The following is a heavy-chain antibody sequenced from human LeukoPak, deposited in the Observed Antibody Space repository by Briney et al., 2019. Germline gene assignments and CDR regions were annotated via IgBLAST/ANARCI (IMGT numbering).Heavy chain of an antibody. V-gene: IGHV1-69*13. CDR2: IIPIFGTA. D-gene: IGHD3-22*01. J-gene: IGHJ3*02. CDR3: ARPGGNSSGADAFDI. CDR1: GGTFSSYA. Sequence: SVKVSCXASGGTFSSYAISWVRQAHGQGLEWMGGIIPIFGTANYAQKFQGRVTITADESTSTAYMELSSLRSEDTAVYYCARPGGNSSGADAFDIWGQGTMVTVSS.